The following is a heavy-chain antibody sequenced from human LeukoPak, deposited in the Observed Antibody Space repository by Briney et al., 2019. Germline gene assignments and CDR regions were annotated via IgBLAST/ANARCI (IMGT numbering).Heavy chain of an antibody. CDR2: INPSGGST. V-gene: IGHV1-46*01. CDR1: GYTFTSYY. J-gene: IGHJ4*02. Sequence: ASVKVSCKASGYTFTSYYMHWVRQAPGQGLEWMGIINPSGGSTSYAQKFQGRVTMTRDTSTGTVYMELSSLRSEDTAVYYCARDRVTMVRGVIISPHFDYWGQGTLGTVSS. D-gene: IGHD3-10*01. CDR3: ARDRVTMVRGVIISPHFDY.